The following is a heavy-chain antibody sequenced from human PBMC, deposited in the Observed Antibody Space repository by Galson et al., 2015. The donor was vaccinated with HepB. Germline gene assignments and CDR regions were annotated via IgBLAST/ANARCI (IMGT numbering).Heavy chain of an antibody. CDR1: GFTFSHYG. D-gene: IGHD4-23*01. CDR2: VSYDGNLE. Sequence: SLRLSCAASGFTFSHYGMHWVRQAPGKGLEWVTVVSYDGNLEHYAESVKGRFTISRYNSRNTLYLQMNSLRAEDSAVYFCAKGYGSTGHYSLDYWGQGTLVTVSA. J-gene: IGHJ4*02. V-gene: IGHV3-30*18. CDR3: AKGYGSTGHYSLDY.